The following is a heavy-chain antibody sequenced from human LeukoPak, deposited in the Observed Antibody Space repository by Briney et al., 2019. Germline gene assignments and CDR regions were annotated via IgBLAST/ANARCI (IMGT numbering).Heavy chain of an antibody. J-gene: IGHJ1*01. CDR3: AKGHGDYVPAEYLQH. Sequence: GGSLRLSRAGSGFTFSNYAMTWVRQAPGKGLEWVSSISGNSDRTYYADSVKGRFTISRDNSKNTVTLQMNSLRAEDTAVYSCAKGHGDYVPAEYLQHWGQGTLVTVSS. CDR2: ISGNSDRT. CDR1: GFTFSNYA. V-gene: IGHV3-23*01. D-gene: IGHD4-17*01.